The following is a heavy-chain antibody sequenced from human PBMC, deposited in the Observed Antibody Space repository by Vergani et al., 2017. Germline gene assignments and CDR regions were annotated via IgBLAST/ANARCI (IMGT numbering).Heavy chain of an antibody. CDR1: GYIFKNYY. D-gene: IGHD2-21*01. Sequence: VQLVQSGAEVRKPGASVTVSCPASGYIFKNYYIHWLRQAPGQAFEWMGILNPTTGQTTSAQKFMGRVDMTRDPSTDTSTRTVQMTLSSLRSEDTAVYYCARSIGYCAGATCRAYYFDHWGQGTRVTVSS. J-gene: IGHJ5*02. V-gene: IGHV1-46*02. CDR3: ARSIGYCAGATCRAYYFDH. CDR2: LNPTTGQT.